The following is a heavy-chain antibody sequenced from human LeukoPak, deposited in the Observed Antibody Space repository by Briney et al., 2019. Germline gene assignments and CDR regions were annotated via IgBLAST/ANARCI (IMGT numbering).Heavy chain of an antibody. V-gene: IGHV1-46*01. CDR3: ARAGYGREQQLYIY. D-gene: IGHD6-13*01. Sequence: GASVKVSCKASGYTFTSYGISWVRQAPGQGLEWMGIINPSGGSTSYAQKFQGRVTMTRDTSTSTVYMELSSLRSEDTAVYYCARAGYGREQQLYIYWGQGTLVTVSS. CDR1: GYTFTSYG. J-gene: IGHJ4*02. CDR2: INPSGGST.